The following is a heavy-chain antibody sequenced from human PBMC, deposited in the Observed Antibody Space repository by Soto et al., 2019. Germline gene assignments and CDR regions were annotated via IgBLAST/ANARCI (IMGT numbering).Heavy chain of an antibody. CDR2: INAGNGDT. CDR3: ARRFVPATGLVRENFDY. J-gene: IGHJ4*02. D-gene: IGHD3-9*01. Sequence: QGPLVQAGTEVRKPGASVKISCKASGYTFTAYTIHWVRQAPGQRLEWMGWINAGNGDTKYSQNFKSRATFSRETSASTAYVEMSSLRSEDTAVYFWARRFVPATGLVRENFDYGGQGTLVTVSS. V-gene: IGHV1-3*01. CDR1: GYTFTAYT.